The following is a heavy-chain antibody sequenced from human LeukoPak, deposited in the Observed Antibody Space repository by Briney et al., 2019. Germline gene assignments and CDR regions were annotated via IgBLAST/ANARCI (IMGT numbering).Heavy chain of an antibody. CDR2: ISSSGRDT. Sequence: GGSLRLSCAASGFTLSSYALSWVRQAPGKGLEWVSSISSSGRDTFYADSVKGRFTISRGEPKNTLHLQMDSLRVEDTAIYYCAERSHGDYYYGMDVWGQGTTVTVSS. J-gene: IGHJ6*02. CDR3: AERSHGDYYYGMDV. D-gene: IGHD4-17*01. V-gene: IGHV3-23*01. CDR1: GFTLSSYA.